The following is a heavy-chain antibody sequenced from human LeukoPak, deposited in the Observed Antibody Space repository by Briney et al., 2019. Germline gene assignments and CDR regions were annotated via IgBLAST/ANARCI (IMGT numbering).Heavy chain of an antibody. CDR2: ITDDGSTT. J-gene: IGHJ4*02. CDR1: GFTFSSYW. V-gene: IGHV3-74*01. Sequence: GGSLRLSCAASGFTFSSYWMHWVRQVPGKGLVWVSRITDDGSTTFYADSVKGRFTISRDNSKNTLYLQINRLRVEDTAVYYCAREILAPGKTHDYWGQGTLVTVSS. CDR3: AREILAPGKTHDY.